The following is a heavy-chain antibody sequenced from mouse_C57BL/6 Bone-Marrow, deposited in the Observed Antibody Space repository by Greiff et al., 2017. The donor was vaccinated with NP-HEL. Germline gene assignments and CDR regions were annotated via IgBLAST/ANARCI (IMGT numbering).Heavy chain of an antibody. V-gene: IGHV1-82*01. CDR3: AVFITTVVATNGDY. CDR1: GYAFSSSW. D-gene: IGHD1-1*01. J-gene: IGHJ2*01. CDR2: IYPGDGDT. Sequence: VQLQQSGPELVKPGASVKISCKASGYAFSSSWMNWVKQRPGKGLEWIGRIYPGDGDTNYNGKFKGKATLTADKSSSTAYMQLSSLTSEDSAVYFCAVFITTVVATNGDYWGQGTTLTVSS.